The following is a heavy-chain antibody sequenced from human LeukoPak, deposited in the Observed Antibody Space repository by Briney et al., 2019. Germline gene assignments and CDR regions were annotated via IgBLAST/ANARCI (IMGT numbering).Heavy chain of an antibody. CDR3: TTRLVDI. V-gene: IGHV3-15*01. CDR2: IKSKTDGGTT. J-gene: IGHJ3*02. Sequence: AGGSLRFSCAASGFPFSGYYMSWVRQAPGKGLEWVGRIKSKTDGGTTDYAAPVKGRFTISRDDSKTTLYLQMNSLKTEDTAVYYCTTRLVDIWGQGTMVTVSS. CDR1: GFPFSGYY.